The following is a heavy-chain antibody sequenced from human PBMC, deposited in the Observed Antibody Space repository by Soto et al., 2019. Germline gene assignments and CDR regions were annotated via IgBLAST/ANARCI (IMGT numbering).Heavy chain of an antibody. J-gene: IGHJ5*02. CDR2: MNPGSGQT. D-gene: IGHD6-13*01. Sequence: QVQLVQSGDEVKEPGASVRVSCEASGYTFINFDISWVRQAAGQGLEWLGWMNPGSGQTGYASKFHGRVAMTRDASTGTSHLELSSLTSDDTAVYYCARMASAGTLNWFDPWGQGTLVTVSS. CDR1: GYTFINFD. V-gene: IGHV1-8*02. CDR3: ARMASAGTLNWFDP.